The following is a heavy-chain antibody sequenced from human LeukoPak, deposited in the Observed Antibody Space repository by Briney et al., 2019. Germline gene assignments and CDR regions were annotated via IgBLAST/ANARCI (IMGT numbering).Heavy chain of an antibody. Sequence: PSQTLSLTCTVSGGSISSGGYYWSWIRQHPGKGLEWIGYIYYSGSTYYNPSLKSRVTISVDTSKNQFSLKLSSVTAADTAVYYCARDSVAAAGTVGYYYGMDVWGQGTLVTVSS. CDR1: GGSISSGGYY. V-gene: IGHV4-31*03. D-gene: IGHD6-13*01. CDR2: IYYSGST. CDR3: ARDSVAAAGTVGYYYGMDV. J-gene: IGHJ6*02.